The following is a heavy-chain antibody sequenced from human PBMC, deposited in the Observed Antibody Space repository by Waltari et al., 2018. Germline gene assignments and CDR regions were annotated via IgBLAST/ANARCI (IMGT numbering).Heavy chain of an antibody. V-gene: IGHV4-34*01. Sequence: QVQLQQWGAGLLKPSETLSLTCAVYGGSFSGYYWSWIRQPPGKGLEWIGEINHSGSTNYNPSRKSRVTISVDTSKNQFSLKLSSVTAADTAVYYCARGKSWIQLWSSVGFDYWGQGTLVTVSS. J-gene: IGHJ4*02. CDR1: GGSFSGYY. CDR3: ARGKSWIQLWSSVGFDY. D-gene: IGHD5-18*01. CDR2: INHSGST.